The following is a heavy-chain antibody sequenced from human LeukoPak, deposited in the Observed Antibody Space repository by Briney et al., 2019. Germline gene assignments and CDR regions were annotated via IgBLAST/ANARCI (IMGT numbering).Heavy chain of an antibody. V-gene: IGHV3-74*03. CDR3: ARDEGTSTHDWYFDL. CDR1: GFTLSHYW. J-gene: IGHJ2*01. CDR2: INNDGNLKTDGSDT. D-gene: IGHD5/OR15-5a*01. Sequence: PGGSLPLSCPASGFTLSHYWKIDWVRQVPGKGLQWVSRINNDGNLKTDGSDTAYADSVEGRFTISTDNAKNTLYLQMNSLRAEDTAVYYCARDEGTSTHDWYFDLWGRGTQVTVSS.